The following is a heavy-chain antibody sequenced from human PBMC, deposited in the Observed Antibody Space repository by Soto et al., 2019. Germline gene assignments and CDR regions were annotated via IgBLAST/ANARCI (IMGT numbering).Heavy chain of an antibody. V-gene: IGHV4-34*01. J-gene: IGHJ5*01. CDR2: INHSGRV. Sequence: SETLSLTCAVYGGSFSGHSWTWIRKSPGKGLEWIGDINHSGRVNYSPSLKSRVTISLDTSKNQFSLTLSAVTAADTAMYYCSTRAYDTNGYYRFDPWGQGTLVTVSS. CDR1: GGSFSGHS. D-gene: IGHD3-22*01. CDR3: STRAYDTNGYYRFDP.